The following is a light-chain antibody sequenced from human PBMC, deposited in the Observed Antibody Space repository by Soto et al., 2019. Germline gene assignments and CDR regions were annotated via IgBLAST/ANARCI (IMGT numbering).Light chain of an antibody. CDR1: QSVSSY. CDR3: QQRSNWRRLT. V-gene: IGKV3-11*01. CDR2: DAS. Sequence: EIVLTQSPATLSLSPGERATLSCRASQSVSSYLAWYQQKPGQAPRLLIYDASNRATGIPARFSGSGSGTDFTLTISSLEPEDFAVYYCQQRSNWRRLTFGGGTKVDI. J-gene: IGKJ4*01.